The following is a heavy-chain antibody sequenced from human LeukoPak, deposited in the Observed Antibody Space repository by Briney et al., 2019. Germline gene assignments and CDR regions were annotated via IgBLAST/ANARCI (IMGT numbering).Heavy chain of an antibody. CDR1: GFTFSSHE. CDR2: ISSSGSTI. CDR3: ARASDTYYYDSSGSPHFDY. J-gene: IGHJ4*02. Sequence: GGSLRLSCAASGFTFSSHEMNWVRQAPGKGLEWVSYISSSGSTIYYADSVKGRFTISRDNAKNSLYLQMNSLRAEDTAVYYCARASDTYYYDSSGSPHFDYWGQGTLVTVSS. V-gene: IGHV3-48*03. D-gene: IGHD3-22*01.